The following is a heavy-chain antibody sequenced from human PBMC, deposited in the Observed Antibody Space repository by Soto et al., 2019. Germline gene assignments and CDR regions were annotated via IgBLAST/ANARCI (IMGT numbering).Heavy chain of an antibody. CDR3: ARTYDFWSGYPFDY. D-gene: IGHD3-3*01. V-gene: IGHV4-59*01. Sequence: QVQLQESGPGLVKPSETLSLTCTVSGGSISSYYWSWIRQPPGKGLEWIGYIYYSGSTNYNPSLKSGVTISVDTSKNQFSLKLSSVTAADTAVYYCARTYDFWSGYPFDYWGQGTLVTVSS. J-gene: IGHJ4*02. CDR1: GGSISSYY. CDR2: IYYSGST.